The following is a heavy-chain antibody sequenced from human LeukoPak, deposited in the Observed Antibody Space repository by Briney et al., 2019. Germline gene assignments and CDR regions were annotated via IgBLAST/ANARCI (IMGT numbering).Heavy chain of an antibody. J-gene: IGHJ6*02. CDR2: IYYSGST. CDR3: ARGEYYYDSSGYYSGGYYYYGMDV. Sequence: SETLSLTCTVSGGSISSYYWSWIRQPPGKGLEWIGYIYYSGSTNYNPSLKSRVTISVDTSKNQFSLKLSSVTAADTAVYYCARGEYYYDSSGYYSGGYYYYGMDVWGQGTTVTVSS. D-gene: IGHD3-22*01. V-gene: IGHV4-59*08. CDR1: GGSISSYY.